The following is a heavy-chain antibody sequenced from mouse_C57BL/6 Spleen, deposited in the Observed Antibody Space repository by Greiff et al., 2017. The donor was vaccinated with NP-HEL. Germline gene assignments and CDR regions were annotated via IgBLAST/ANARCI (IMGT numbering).Heavy chain of an antibody. CDR3: TTRSNYYGSSWDYAMDY. Sequence: VQLQQSGAELVRPGASVKLSCTASGFTIKDYYMHWVKQRPEQGLEWIGRIDPEDGDTEYAPKFQGKATMTADTSTNTAYLQLSSLTSEDTAGYYCTTRSNYYGSSWDYAMDYWGQGTSVTVSS. CDR1: GFTIKDYY. D-gene: IGHD1-1*01. J-gene: IGHJ4*01. V-gene: IGHV14-1*01. CDR2: IDPEDGDT.